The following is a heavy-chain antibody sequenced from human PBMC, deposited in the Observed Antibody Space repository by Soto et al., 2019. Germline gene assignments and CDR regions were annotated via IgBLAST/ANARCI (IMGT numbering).Heavy chain of an antibody. D-gene: IGHD3-3*01. CDR3: ARAIYYDFWSGYYGSFDY. V-gene: IGHV1-18*01. Sequence: ASVKVSCKASGYTFTSYGISWVRQAPGQGLEWMGWISAYNGNTNYAQKLQGRATMTTDTSTSTAYMELRSLRSDDTAVYYCARAIYYDFWSGYYGSFDYWGQGTLVTVSS. J-gene: IGHJ4*02. CDR2: ISAYNGNT. CDR1: GYTFTSYG.